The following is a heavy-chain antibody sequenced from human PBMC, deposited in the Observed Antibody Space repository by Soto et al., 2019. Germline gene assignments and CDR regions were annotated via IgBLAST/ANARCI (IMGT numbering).Heavy chain of an antibody. V-gene: IGHV3-15*01. CDR1: GLPFSKAW. CDR2: IKNKRTT. Sequence: EVHLVESGGGLVKPGGSLRLSCAASGLPFSKAWMSWVRQAPGKGLEWVGRIKNKRTTDYAAPVRDRFTISRDDSQNMVYLQMDSLKTEDTAVYYRTTDEADNGNDGDFDYWGQGTLVTVSS. CDR3: TTDEADNGNDGDFDY. J-gene: IGHJ4*02. D-gene: IGHD1-1*01.